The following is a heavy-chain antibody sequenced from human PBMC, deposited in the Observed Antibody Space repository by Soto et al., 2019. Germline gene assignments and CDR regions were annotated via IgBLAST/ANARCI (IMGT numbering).Heavy chain of an antibody. Sequence: PSETLSLTCAVSGYSISSSNWWGWIRQPPGKGLEWIGYIYYSGSTYYNPSLKSRVTMSVDTSKNQFSLKLSSVTAVDTAVYYCARMWYYDSSGYPNFYFDYWGQGTLVTVSS. CDR1: GYSISSSNW. J-gene: IGHJ4*02. CDR2: IYYSGST. V-gene: IGHV4-28*01. CDR3: ARMWYYDSSGYPNFYFDY. D-gene: IGHD3-22*01.